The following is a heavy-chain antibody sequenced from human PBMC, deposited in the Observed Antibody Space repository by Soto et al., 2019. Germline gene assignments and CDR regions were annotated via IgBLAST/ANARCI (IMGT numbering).Heavy chain of an antibody. J-gene: IGHJ2*01. Sequence: EVQLLESGGGLVQPGGSLRLSCAASGFTFSSYAMSWVRQAPGKGLEWVSAISGSGGSTYYADSVKGRFTISRDNSKKTLYLQMNSLRAEDTAVYYCAKADKEIAVAGIYWYFDLWGRGTLVTVSS. CDR1: GFTFSSYA. V-gene: IGHV3-23*01. CDR2: ISGSGGST. CDR3: AKADKEIAVAGIYWYFDL. D-gene: IGHD6-19*01.